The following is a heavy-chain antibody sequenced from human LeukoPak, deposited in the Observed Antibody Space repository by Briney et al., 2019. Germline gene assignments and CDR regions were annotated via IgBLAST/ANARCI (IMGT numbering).Heavy chain of an antibody. CDR3: AKATDYGGLFDY. CDR2: ISGSGGST. CDR1: GFTFSSYA. J-gene: IGHJ4*02. Sequence: AGRSLRLSCAASGFTFSSYAMSWVRQAPGKGLEWVSAISGSGGSTYYADSVKGRFTISRDNSKNTLYLQMNSLRAEDTAVYYCAKATDYGGLFDYWGQGTLVTVSS. V-gene: IGHV3-23*01. D-gene: IGHD4-23*01.